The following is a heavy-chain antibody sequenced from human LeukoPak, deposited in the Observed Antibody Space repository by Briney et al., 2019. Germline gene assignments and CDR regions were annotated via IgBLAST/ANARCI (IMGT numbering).Heavy chain of an antibody. CDR3: ARHVHGGNNILDY. Sequence: PSETLSLTCTVSGGSISSSSYYWGWIRQPPGKGLEWIGGIYSSGSTYYNPSLKSRVTISMDTSKNQFSLNLCSMADADTAVYYCARHVHGGNNILDYWGQGTLVTVSS. V-gene: IGHV4-39*01. J-gene: IGHJ4*02. CDR1: GGSISSSSYY. D-gene: IGHD4-23*01. CDR2: IYSSGST.